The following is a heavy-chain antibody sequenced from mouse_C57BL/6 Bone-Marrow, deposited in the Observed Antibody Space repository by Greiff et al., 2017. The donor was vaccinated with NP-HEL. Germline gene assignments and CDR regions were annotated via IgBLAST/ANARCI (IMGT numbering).Heavy chain of an antibody. CDR1: GYTFTSYW. V-gene: IGHV1-50*01. J-gene: IGHJ4*01. CDR2: IDPSDSYT. D-gene: IGHD2-5*01. CDR3: ARGYSNPYAMDY. Sequence: QVQLQQPGAELVKPGASVKLSCKASGYTFTSYWMQWVKQRPGQGLEWIGEIDPSDSYTNYNQKFKGKATLTVDTSSSTAYMQLSSLTSEDSAFYSCARGYSNPYAMDYWGQGTSVTVSS.